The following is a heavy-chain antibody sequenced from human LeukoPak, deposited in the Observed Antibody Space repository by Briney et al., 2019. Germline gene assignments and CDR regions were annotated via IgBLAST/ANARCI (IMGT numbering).Heavy chain of an antibody. Sequence: ASVKVSCKASGGTFSSYAISWVRQAPGQGLERMGGIIPIFGTANYAQKFQGRVTITADESTSTAYMGLSSLRSEDTAVYYCARELSVGKYCSKTSCQGNWFDPWGQGTLVTVSS. CDR2: IIPIFGTA. CDR1: GGTFSSYA. V-gene: IGHV1-69*01. J-gene: IGHJ5*02. CDR3: ARELSVGKYCSKTSCQGNWFDP. D-gene: IGHD2-2*01.